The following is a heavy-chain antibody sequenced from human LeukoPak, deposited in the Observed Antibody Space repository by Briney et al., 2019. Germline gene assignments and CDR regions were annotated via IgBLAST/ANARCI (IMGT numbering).Heavy chain of an antibody. CDR1: GLIFSDYT. Sequence: GGSLRLACAVSGLIFSDYTMTWVRQAPGKGLEWVSHISTSSSTIYYADSVKGRFTISRDNTKNALYLQMNSLRAEDTAVYYCARVPSGYTLGYGYYYYYMDVWGKGTTVTVSS. CDR3: ARVPSGYTLGYGYYYYYMDV. CDR2: ISTSSSTI. D-gene: IGHD5-18*01. V-gene: IGHV3-48*04. J-gene: IGHJ6*03.